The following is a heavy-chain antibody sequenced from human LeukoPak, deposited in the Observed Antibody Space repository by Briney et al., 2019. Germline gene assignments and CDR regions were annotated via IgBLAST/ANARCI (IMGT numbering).Heavy chain of an antibody. CDR2: INHSGST. CDR3: ARVHDYGNADY. V-gene: IGHV4-34*01. J-gene: IGHJ4*02. CDR1: GGSFSEYY. D-gene: IGHD4-11*01. Sequence: PSETLSLTCAVYGGSFSEYYWSWIRQPPGKGLEWIGEINHSGSTKYNPSLKSRVTISEDTSKNQFSLKLSSVTAADTAVYYCARVHDYGNADYWGQGTLVTVSS.